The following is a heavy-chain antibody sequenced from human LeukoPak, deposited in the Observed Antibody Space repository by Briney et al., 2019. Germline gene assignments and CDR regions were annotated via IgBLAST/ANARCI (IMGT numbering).Heavy chain of an antibody. CDR1: GYSFTSYW. Sequence: GGSLRLSCKGSGYSFTSYWIGWVRLMPGKGLEWMGIIYPGDSDTRYSPSFQGQVTISADKSISTAYLQWSSLKASDTAMYYCARYYCSSTSCYGFDYWGQGTLVTVSS. J-gene: IGHJ4*02. CDR3: ARYYCSSTSCYGFDY. CDR2: IYPGDSDT. D-gene: IGHD2-2*01. V-gene: IGHV5-51*01.